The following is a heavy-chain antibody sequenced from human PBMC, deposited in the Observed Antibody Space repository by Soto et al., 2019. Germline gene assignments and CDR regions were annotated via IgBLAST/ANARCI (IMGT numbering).Heavy chain of an antibody. CDR3: ARDHSSSYISNMDV. D-gene: IGHD6-13*01. Sequence: GGSLRLSCAASGFTFSSYAMHWVRQAPGKWLEWVAVISYDGSNKYYADSVKGRFTISRDNSKNTLYLQMNSLRAEDTAVYYCARDHSSSYISNMDVWGQGXTVTVYS. CDR1: GFTFSSYA. CDR2: ISYDGSNK. J-gene: IGHJ6*02. V-gene: IGHV3-30-3*01.